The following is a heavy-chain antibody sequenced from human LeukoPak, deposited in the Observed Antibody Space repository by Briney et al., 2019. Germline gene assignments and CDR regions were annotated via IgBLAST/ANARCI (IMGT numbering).Heavy chain of an antibody. CDR2: ISGKNGNT. CDR1: GYTFTTYG. CDR3: ARDRDYVFWSGLLGYYMDV. D-gene: IGHD3-3*01. V-gene: IGHV1-18*01. J-gene: IGHJ6*03. Sequence: ASVKVSCQASGYTFTTYGITWVRQAPGQGLEWMGWISGKNGNTKYEQKFQGRVTMTTDTSTSTAYLELKSLRSDDTAVYYCARDRDYVFWSGLLGYYMDVWGKGTTVTVSS.